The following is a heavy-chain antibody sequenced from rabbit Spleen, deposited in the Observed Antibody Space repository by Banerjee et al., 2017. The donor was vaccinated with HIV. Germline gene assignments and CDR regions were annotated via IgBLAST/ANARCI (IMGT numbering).Heavy chain of an antibody. CDR2: IGTGSGTT. J-gene: IGHJ4*01. Sequence: EESGGGLVKPGASLTLTCKASGFSFSSGYYVSWVRQAPGKGLEWIGCIGTGSGTTWFANWAKGRFTISKTSSTTVTLQMTSLTAADTATYFCASAYSYIYFDLWGQGTLVTVS. CDR1: GFSFSSGYY. CDR3: ASAYSYIYFDL. D-gene: IGHD6-1*01. V-gene: IGHV1S40*01.